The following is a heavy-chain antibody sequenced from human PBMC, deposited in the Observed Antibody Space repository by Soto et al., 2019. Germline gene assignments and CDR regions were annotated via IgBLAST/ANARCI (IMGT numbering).Heavy chain of an antibody. D-gene: IGHD3-22*01. J-gene: IGHJ4*02. V-gene: IGHV3-23*01. Sequence: LRLSCAVSGLTFSSYSMTWVRQAPGEGLEWVSTISGSGLTYYADSVEGRFTISRDNSKNTLYLEMNSLRAEDTAIYFCAKGHAYYDSSGYYSGAYFDYWGQGTLVTVSS. CDR1: GLTFSSYS. CDR2: ISGSGLT. CDR3: AKGHAYYDSSGYYSGAYFDY.